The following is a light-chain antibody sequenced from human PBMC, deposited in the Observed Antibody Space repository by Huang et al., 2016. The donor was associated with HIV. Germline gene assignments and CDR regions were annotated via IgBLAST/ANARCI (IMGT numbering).Light chain of an antibody. J-gene: IGKJ1*01. CDR1: QSVSSGY. CDR3: QQYGSSPAT. V-gene: IGKV3-20*01. Sequence: EIVLTQSPGTLSLSPGERATLSCRASQSVSSGYLAWYQQKPGQAPRLLIYGASSRAPGIPDRVSGSGSGTDFTLTISRLEPEDFAVYYCQQYGSSPATFGQGTKVEIK. CDR2: GAS.